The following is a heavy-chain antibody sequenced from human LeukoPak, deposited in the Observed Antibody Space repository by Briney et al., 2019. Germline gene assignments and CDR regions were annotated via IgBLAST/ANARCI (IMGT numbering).Heavy chain of an antibody. CDR3: ARARYDSSGYSSDDY. Sequence: ASVKVSCKASGYTFTSYGISWVRQAPGQGLEWMGGITPIFGTANYAQKFQGRVTITADESTSTAYMELSSLRSEDTAVYYCARARYDSSGYSSDDYWGQGTLVTVSS. CDR2: ITPIFGTA. D-gene: IGHD3-22*01. V-gene: IGHV1-69*13. J-gene: IGHJ4*02. CDR1: GYTFTSYG.